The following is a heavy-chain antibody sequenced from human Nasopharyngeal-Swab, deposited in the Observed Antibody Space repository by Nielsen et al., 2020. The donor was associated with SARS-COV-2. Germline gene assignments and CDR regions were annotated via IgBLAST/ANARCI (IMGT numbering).Heavy chain of an antibody. V-gene: IGHV3-9*01. CDR2: INWNGGRI. Sequence: GGSLRLSCAASGFTFDDYAMHWVRQDPGQGLEWISGINWNGGRIGYADSVKGRFTISRDDAKKSLYLQMNSLRPEDTALYYCTKATSLYYYDSSGYRPWYCDYWGQGTLVTVSS. CDR3: TKATSLYYYDSSGYRPWYCDY. CDR1: GFTFDDYA. J-gene: IGHJ4*02. D-gene: IGHD3-22*01.